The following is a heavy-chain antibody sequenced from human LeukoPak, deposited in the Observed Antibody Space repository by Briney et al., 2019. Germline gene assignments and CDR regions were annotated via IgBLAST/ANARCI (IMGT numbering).Heavy chain of an antibody. CDR2: IKSKTDGGTT. V-gene: IGHV3-15*01. CDR1: GFTFSNAW. CDR3: TTHGYYYMLTQTDY. D-gene: IGHD3-9*01. J-gene: IGHJ4*02. Sequence: GGSLRLSCAASGFTFSNAWMSWVRQAPGKGLEWVGRIKSKTDGGTTDYAAPVKGRFTISRAGSQNTLYLQMNSLKTEDTAVYYCTTHGYYYMLTQTDYWGQGTLVTVSS.